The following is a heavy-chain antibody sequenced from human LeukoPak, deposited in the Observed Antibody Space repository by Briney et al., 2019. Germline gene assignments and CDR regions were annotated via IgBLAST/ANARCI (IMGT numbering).Heavy chain of an antibody. CDR2: IYSGGST. Sequence: GRSLRLSCAASGFTVSSNYMSWVRQAPGKGLEWVSVIYSGGSTYYADSVKGRFTISRDNSKNTLYLQMNSLRAEDTAVYYCARCNGYNGYYFDYWGQGTLVTVSS. D-gene: IGHD5-24*01. J-gene: IGHJ4*02. CDR3: ARCNGYNGYYFDY. CDR1: GFTVSSNY. V-gene: IGHV3-53*01.